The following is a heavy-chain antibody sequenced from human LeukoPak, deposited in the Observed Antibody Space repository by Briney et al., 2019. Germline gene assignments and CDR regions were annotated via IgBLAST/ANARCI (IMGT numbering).Heavy chain of an antibody. D-gene: IGHD5-18*01. CDR3: ARGTGYAYGRAPLDY. CDR1: GGTFSTFG. J-gene: IGHJ4*02. CDR2: IIPMSGTV. Sequence: SVKVSCKASGGTFSTFGIGWVRQAPGQGLEWMGGIIPMSGTVNNAQKFQGRVTITADKSTGTAYMELSSLRSDDTAVYYCARGTGYAYGRAPLDYWGQGTLVTVSS. V-gene: IGHV1-69*06.